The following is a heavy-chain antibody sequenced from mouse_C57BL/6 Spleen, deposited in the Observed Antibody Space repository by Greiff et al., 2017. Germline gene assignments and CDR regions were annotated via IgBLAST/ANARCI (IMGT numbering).Heavy chain of an antibody. D-gene: IGHD2-4*01. CDR3: ARWIYDYDVRYFDV. V-gene: IGHV1-42*01. CDR1: GYSFTGYY. CDR2: INPSTGGT. Sequence: EVQLVESGPELVKPGASVKISCKASGYSFTGYYMNWVKQSPEKSLEWIGEINPSTGGTTYNQKFKAKATLTVDKSSSTAYMQLKSLTSEDSAVYYFARWIYDYDVRYFDVWGTGTTVTVSS. J-gene: IGHJ1*03.